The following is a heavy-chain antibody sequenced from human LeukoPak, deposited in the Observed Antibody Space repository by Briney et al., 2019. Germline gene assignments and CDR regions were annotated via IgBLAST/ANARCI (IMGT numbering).Heavy chain of an antibody. J-gene: IGHJ6*02. V-gene: IGHV3-30*19. CDR3: ARAPSSGWTPRYYYYYGMDV. D-gene: IGHD6-19*01. Sequence: PGRSLRLSCAASGFTFSSYGMHWVRQAPGKGLEWVAVISYDGSNKYYADSVKGRFTISRDNSKNTLYLRMNSLRAEDTAVYYCARAPSSGWTPRYYYYYGMDVWGQGTTVTVSS. CDR1: GFTFSSYG. CDR2: ISYDGSNK.